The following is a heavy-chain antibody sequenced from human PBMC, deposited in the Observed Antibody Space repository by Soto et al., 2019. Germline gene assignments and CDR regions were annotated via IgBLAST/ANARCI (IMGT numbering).Heavy chain of an antibody. CDR1: GGSISSGGYY. CDR2: IYYSGST. Sequence: SETLSLTCTVSGGSISSGGYYWSWIRQHPGKGLEWIGYIYYSGSTYYNPSLKSRVTISVDTSKNQFSLKLSSVTAADTAVYYCARVKLIHSYYYYGMDVWGQGTTVTVSS. V-gene: IGHV4-31*03. J-gene: IGHJ6*02. CDR3: ARVKLIHSYYYYGMDV. D-gene: IGHD2-15*01.